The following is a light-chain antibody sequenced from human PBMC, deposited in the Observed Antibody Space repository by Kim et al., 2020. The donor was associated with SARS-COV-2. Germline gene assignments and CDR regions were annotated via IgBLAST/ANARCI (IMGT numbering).Light chain of an antibody. CDR3: QQYSQWPLT. V-gene: IGKV3-15*01. CDR1: QNIRSN. J-gene: IGKJ4*01. CDR2: GIS. Sequence: SPGEGATPSCRASQNIRSNFLAWYQQKPGQAPRLLMYGISTRATGTPARFSGSGSGTEFTLTISSLQSEDFAVYYCQQYSQWPLTFGGGTKVDIK.